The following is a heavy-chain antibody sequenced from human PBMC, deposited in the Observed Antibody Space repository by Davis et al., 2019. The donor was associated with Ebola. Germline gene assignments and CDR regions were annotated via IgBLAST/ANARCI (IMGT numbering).Heavy chain of an antibody. J-gene: IGHJ6*02. D-gene: IGHD2-2*01. CDR2: IDPSGGTT. CDR3: ARNVGSTAATVLSYGMDV. CDR1: GYTFTKYY. V-gene: IGHV1-46*01. Sequence: ASVKVSCKASGYTFTKYYMHWVRQAPGQGLEWMGIIDPSGGTTSYAQKFQGRVTMTRDTSTTTVYMEASSLRSDDTAVYYCARNVGSTAATVLSYGMDVWGQGTTVTVSS.